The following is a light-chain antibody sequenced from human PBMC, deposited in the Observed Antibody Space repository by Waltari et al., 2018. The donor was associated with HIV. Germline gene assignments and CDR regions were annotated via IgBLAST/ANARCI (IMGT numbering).Light chain of an antibody. CDR2: DAS. J-gene: IGKJ2*01. V-gene: IGKV3-11*01. Sequence: DIVLTQSPATLSLSPGERATLSCRASQSVSSYLAWYQQKPGQAPRLLIDDASNRATGISARFSGSGDGTDFTLTISSLEPEDFAVYYCQQRSNGPYTFGEGTKLEIK. CDR3: QQRSNGPYT. CDR1: QSVSSY.